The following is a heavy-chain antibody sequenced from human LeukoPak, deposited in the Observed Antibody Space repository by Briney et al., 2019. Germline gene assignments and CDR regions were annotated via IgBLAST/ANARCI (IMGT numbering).Heavy chain of an antibody. CDR2: ISYDGSNK. D-gene: IGHD2-2*01. Sequence: GRSLRLSCAASGFTFSSYGMHWVRQAPGKGLEWVAVISYDGSNKYYADSVKGRFTISRDNSKNTLYLQMNSLRAEDTAVYYCAKDRRSGYCSNTSCYHYYYGMDVWGQGTTVTVSS. CDR1: GFTFSSYG. J-gene: IGHJ6*02. CDR3: AKDRRSGYCSNTSCYHYYYGMDV. V-gene: IGHV3-30*18.